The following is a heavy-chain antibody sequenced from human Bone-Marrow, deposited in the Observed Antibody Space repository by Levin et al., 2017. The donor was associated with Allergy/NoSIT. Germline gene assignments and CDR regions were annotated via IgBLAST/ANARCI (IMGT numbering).Heavy chain of an antibody. V-gene: IGHV3-72*01. CDR2: IKNKVNSYTI. CDR1: GFTFSDHY. Sequence: GGSLRLSCAASGFTFSDHYMEWARQAPGKGLEWVARIKNKVNSYTIEYAASVKGRFTISRDDSKDSLYLQMNSLKNEDTAVYYCVCWIAGAAHWGQGTLVTVSS. CDR3: VCWIAGAAH. D-gene: IGHD6-19*01. J-gene: IGHJ4*02.